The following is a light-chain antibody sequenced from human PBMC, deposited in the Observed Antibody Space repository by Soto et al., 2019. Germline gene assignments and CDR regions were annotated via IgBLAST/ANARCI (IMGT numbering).Light chain of an antibody. Sequence: SYELTQPPSVSVSPGQTASITCSGDKLGDRYVCWYQQRPGQSPVLVIYQNHKRPSGIPERFSGSNSGNTATLTISGTQPVDDADYYCQAWDSSTVVFGGGTKVTVL. CDR3: QAWDSSTVV. J-gene: IGLJ2*01. CDR2: QNH. CDR1: KLGDRY. V-gene: IGLV3-1*01.